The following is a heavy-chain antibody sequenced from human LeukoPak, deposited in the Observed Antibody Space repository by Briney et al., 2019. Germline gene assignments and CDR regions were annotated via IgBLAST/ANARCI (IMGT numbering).Heavy chain of an antibody. CDR1: GYSIADGYH. D-gene: IGHD4-11*01. CDR3: ARSEINDYMRF. V-gene: IGHV4-38-2*01. CDR2: IYQSGST. J-gene: IGHJ4*02. Sequence: SETLSLTCSVSGYSIADGYHWAWVRQPPGKRLEWLGSIYQSGSTYDNLSLKSRLTMSVDTSKNRFSLTMRAVTAADTALYYCARSEINDYMRFWGQGILVTVSS.